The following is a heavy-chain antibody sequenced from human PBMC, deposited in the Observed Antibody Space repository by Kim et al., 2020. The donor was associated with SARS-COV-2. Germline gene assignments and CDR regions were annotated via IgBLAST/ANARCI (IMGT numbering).Heavy chain of an antibody. CDR1: GFTFSSYA. CDR3: ARDDGSGPGRDYYYGMDV. J-gene: IGHJ6*02. CDR2: ISYDGSNK. V-gene: IGHV3-30-3*01. D-gene: IGHD3-10*01. Sequence: GGSLRLSCAASGFTFSSYAMHWVRQAPGNGLEWVAVISYDGSNKYYADSVKGRFTISRDNSKNTLYLQMNSLRAEDTAVYYCARDDGSGPGRDYYYGMDVWGQGTTVTVSS.